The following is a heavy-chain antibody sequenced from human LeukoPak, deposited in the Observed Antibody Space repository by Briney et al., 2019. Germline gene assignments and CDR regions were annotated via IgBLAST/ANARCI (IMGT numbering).Heavy chain of an antibody. J-gene: IGHJ3*02. V-gene: IGHV1-2*02. D-gene: IGHD1-1*01. CDR1: GYTFTGYY. Sequence: WASVKVSCKASGYTFTGYYMHWVRQAPGQGLEWMGWINPNSGGTIYAQKFQGRVTMTRDTSISTAYMELSRLRSDDTAVYYCATLGNDGYAFDIWGQGTMVTVSS. CDR2: INPNSGGT. CDR3: ATLGNDGYAFDI.